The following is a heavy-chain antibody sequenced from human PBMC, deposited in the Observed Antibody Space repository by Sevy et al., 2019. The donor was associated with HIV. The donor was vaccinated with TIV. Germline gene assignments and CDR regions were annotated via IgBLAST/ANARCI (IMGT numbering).Heavy chain of an antibody. CDR1: GFTFSSYA. CDR3: AKHRIIMIVVVYYFDY. J-gene: IGHJ4*02. D-gene: IGHD3-22*01. CDR2: ISGSGGST. Sequence: GGYLRLSCAASGFTFSSYAMSWVRQAPGKGLEWVSAISGSGGSTYYADSVKGRFTISRDNSKNTLYLQMNSLRAEDTSVYYCAKHRIIMIVVVYYFDYWGQGTLVTVSS. V-gene: IGHV3-23*01.